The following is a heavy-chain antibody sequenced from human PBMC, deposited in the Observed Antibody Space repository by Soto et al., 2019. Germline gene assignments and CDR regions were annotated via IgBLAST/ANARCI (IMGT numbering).Heavy chain of an antibody. V-gene: IGHV3-23*01. J-gene: IGHJ4*02. D-gene: IGHD6-6*01. CDR2: ISASGGST. CDR3: AKDWGSLYTSSSPLDF. Sequence: GGSLRLSCAASGFTFTNYAMTWVRQAPGKGLEWVSGISASGGSTYYADSVKGRFTISRDNSKNTLFLQMNSLRAEDTALYYCAKDWGSLYTSSSPLDFWGQGTLVTVSS. CDR1: GFTFTNYA.